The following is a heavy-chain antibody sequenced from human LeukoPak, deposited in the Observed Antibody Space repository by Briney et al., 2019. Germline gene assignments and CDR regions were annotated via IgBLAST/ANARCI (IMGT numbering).Heavy chain of an antibody. J-gene: IGHJ4*02. CDR2: IWYDGTNK. Sequence: GGSLRLSCAASGFSFSSYGMHWVRQAPGKGLEWGAVIWYDGTNKYYADSVKGRFTTSRDNSKNTLYLQMNSLRAEDTAVYYCARDQRGFSYSKYYFDYWGQGTLVTVSS. V-gene: IGHV3-33*01. CDR3: ARDQRGFSYSKYYFDY. CDR1: GFSFSSYG. D-gene: IGHD5-18*01.